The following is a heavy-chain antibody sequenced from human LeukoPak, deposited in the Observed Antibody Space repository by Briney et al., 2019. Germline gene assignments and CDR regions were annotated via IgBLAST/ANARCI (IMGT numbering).Heavy chain of an antibody. V-gene: IGHV6-1*01. CDR1: GDSVSGNSAT. J-gene: IGHJ4*02. D-gene: IGHD1-1*01. CDR2: TYYRSKWYN. CDR3: ASGSLEFDN. Sequence: SQTLSLTCAIPGDSVSGNSATWNWIRQSPSRGLGWLGRTYYRSKWYNDYALSVKSRISINSDTSKNQFSLQLNSVTPEDTAVYYCASGSLEFDNWGQGTLVTVSS.